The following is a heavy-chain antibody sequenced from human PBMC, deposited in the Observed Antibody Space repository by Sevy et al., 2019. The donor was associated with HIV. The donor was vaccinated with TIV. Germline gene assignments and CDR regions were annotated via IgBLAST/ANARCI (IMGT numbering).Heavy chain of an antibody. CDR1: GYTFTCYG. J-gene: IGHJ4*02. D-gene: IGHD2-21*02. CDR2: ISACNGNT. CDR3: ARDLGGYGGNSIDY. V-gene: IGHV1-18*01. Sequence: ASVKVSCKASGYTFTCYGISWVRQAPGQGLEWMGWISACNGNTNYAQKLQGRVTMTTDTSTSTAYVELRSLRSDDTAIYYCARDLGGYGGNSIDYWGQGTLVTVSS.